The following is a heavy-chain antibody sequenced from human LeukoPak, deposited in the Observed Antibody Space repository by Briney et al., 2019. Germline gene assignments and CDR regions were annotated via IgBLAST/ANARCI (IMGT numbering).Heavy chain of an antibody. V-gene: IGHV4-59*01. J-gene: IGHJ5*02. D-gene: IGHD5-12*01. CDR2: IYYSGTI. Sequence: SETLSLTCTVSGGSISSYYWSWIRQPPGKGLEWIGYIYYSGTINDNPSLKSRVTMSIDTSKNQLSLKLSSVTAADTAVYFCARSRGYDYYGGYWFDPWGQGTLVTASS. CDR1: GGSISSYY. CDR3: ARSRGYDYYGGYWFDP.